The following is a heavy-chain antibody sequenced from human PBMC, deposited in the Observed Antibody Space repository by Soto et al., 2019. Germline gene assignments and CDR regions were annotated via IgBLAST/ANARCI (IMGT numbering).Heavy chain of an antibody. CDR3: ARAVHTMIQGVRFRVDQ. J-gene: IGHJ4*02. D-gene: IGHD3-10*01. Sequence: ASVKVSCKASGYTFTSYYIHWVRQAPGQGLEWMGWINPNGGGTKYAQKFQGRVTMTRDTSINTAYMELTRLTSDDTAVYYCARAVHTMIQGVRFRVDQWGQGTLVTVSS. CDR2: INPNGGGT. V-gene: IGHV1-2*02. CDR1: GYTFTSYY.